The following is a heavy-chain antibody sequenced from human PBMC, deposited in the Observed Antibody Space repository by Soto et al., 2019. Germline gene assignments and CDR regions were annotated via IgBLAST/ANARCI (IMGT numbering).Heavy chain of an antibody. V-gene: IGHV4-39*01. CDR3: ARLTGRWLQGVYYYHGMDV. J-gene: IGHJ6*02. CDR1: GGSISRSSYY. Sequence: PSETMSLTCTVSGGSISRSSYYWGWIRQPPGKGLEWIGSIYYSGSTYYNPSLKSRVTISVDTSKNQFSLKLSSVTAADTAVYYCARLTGRWLQGVYYYHGMDVWGQGTTVTVS. CDR2: IYYSGST. D-gene: IGHD5-12*01.